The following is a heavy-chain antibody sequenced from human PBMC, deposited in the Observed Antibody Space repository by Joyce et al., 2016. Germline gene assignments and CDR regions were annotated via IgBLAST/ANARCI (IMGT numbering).Heavy chain of an antibody. V-gene: IGHV3-30-3*01. Sequence: QVQLVESGGGVVQPGRSLRRSCAGSGFTFNTYNMHWVRQVPGKGLEWVAVISFDKSSTYYTDSVKGRFTISRDNSKNTLFLQMNRLRAEDTAVYYCARDSGKYHYRFDYWGQGTLVSVSS. CDR2: ISFDKSST. J-gene: IGHJ4*02. CDR1: GFTFNTYN. CDR3: ARDSGKYHYRFDY. D-gene: IGHD1-26*01.